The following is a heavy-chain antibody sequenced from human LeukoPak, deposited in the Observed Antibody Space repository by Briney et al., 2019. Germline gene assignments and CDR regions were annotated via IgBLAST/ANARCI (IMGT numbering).Heavy chain of an antibody. Sequence: GGSLRLSCAASGFTFSSYWMTWVRQAPGKGLEWVANIKQDGSEKYYVDSVKGRFTISRDNAKNSLFLQMNSLRAEDTAVYYCASKQWLVSDFDYWGQGTLVTVSS. V-gene: IGHV3-7*01. CDR1: GFTFSSYW. CDR3: ASKQWLVSDFDY. J-gene: IGHJ4*02. CDR2: IKQDGSEK. D-gene: IGHD6-19*01.